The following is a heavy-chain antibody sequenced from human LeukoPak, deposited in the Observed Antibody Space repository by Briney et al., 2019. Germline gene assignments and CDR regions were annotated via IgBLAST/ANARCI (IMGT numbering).Heavy chain of an antibody. D-gene: IGHD6-19*01. CDR1: GFTFSSYG. CDR2: ISSSSSYL. V-gene: IGHV3-21*04. Sequence: GGSLRLSCAASGFTFSSYGMNWVRQAPGKGLEWVSSISSSSSYLSYADSVKGRFTISWDNAKTSPYLQMNSLKAEDTAVYYCARDSAVAVQCTVYWGQGTLVSVCS. J-gene: IGHJ4*02. CDR3: ARDSAVAVQCTVY.